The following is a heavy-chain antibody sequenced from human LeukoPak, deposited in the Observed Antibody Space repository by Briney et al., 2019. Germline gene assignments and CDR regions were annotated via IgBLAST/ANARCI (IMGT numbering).Heavy chain of an antibody. J-gene: IGHJ4*02. CDR2: IYYSGST. D-gene: IGHD6-19*01. Sequence: PSETLSLTCTVSGGSISSYYWSWIRQPPGKGLEWIGYIYYSGSTNYNPSLKSRVTISVDTSKNQISLNLYSVTTADTAVYFCARGGWSLDTWGQGILVTVSS. CDR1: GGSISSYY. V-gene: IGHV4-59*01. CDR3: ARGGWSLDT.